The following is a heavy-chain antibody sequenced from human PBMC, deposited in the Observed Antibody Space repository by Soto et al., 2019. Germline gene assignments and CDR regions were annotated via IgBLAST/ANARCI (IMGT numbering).Heavy chain of an antibody. V-gene: IGHV1-69*13. J-gene: IGHJ4*02. CDR1: GGTFSSYA. Sequence: SVKVSCKASGGTFSSYAISWVRQAPGQGLEWMGGIIPIFGTANYAQKFQGRVTITADESTSTAYMELSSLRSEDTAVYYCAGAYCGGDCYTYYFGYWGQGTLVTVSS. D-gene: IGHD2-21*02. CDR2: IIPIFGTA. CDR3: AGAYCGGDCYTYYFGY.